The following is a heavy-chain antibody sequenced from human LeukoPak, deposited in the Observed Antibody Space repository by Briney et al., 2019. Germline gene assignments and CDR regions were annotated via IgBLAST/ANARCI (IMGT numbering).Heavy chain of an antibody. J-gene: IGHJ4*02. CDR3: ARGFLGGTDQYFDS. V-gene: IGHV3-20*04. Sequence: GGSLRLSCTASGFAFDEHGMSWVRQVPGKGLEWVSGINWSGGSTGYADPLRGRFTISRDNAKNSLYLQMDSLRAEDTALYYCARGFLGGTDQYFDSWGQGTLVTVSS. CDR1: GFAFDEHG. CDR2: INWSGGST. D-gene: IGHD6-19*01.